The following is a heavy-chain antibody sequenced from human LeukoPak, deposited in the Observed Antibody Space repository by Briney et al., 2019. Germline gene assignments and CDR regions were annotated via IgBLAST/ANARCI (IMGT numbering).Heavy chain of an antibody. Sequence: SVKVSCKASGGTFSSYAISWVRQAPGQGLEWMGGIIPIFGTANYAQKFQGRVTITADESTSTAYMELSSLRSEDTAVYYCARGTPAIAVAGTIWYFDLWGRGTLVTVSS. D-gene: IGHD6-19*01. CDR1: GGTFSSYA. V-gene: IGHV1-69*13. J-gene: IGHJ2*01. CDR3: ARGTPAIAVAGTIWYFDL. CDR2: IIPIFGTA.